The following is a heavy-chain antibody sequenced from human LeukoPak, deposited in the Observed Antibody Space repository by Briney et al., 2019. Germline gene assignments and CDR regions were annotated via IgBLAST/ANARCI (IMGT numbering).Heavy chain of an antibody. D-gene: IGHD6-6*01. V-gene: IGHV3-30*18. J-gene: IGHJ6*02. CDR2: ISYDGSRE. CDR3: AKSNSSSPLGYYYYDMDV. CDR1: GFTFSSYG. Sequence: PGGSLRLSCAASGFTFSSYGMHWVRQAPGKGLKWVAVISYDGSREYYADSEKGRFTISRDNIKNTLYPQINSLTPEDTAVYFCAKSNSSSPLGYYYYDMDVWGQGSTVTVSS.